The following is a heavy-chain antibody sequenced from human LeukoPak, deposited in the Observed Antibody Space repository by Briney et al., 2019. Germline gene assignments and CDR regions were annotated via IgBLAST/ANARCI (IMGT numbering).Heavy chain of an antibody. CDR1: GFTFSSYE. CDR2: IGSSGSPI. CDR3: VRGGMDH. J-gene: IGHJ4*02. Sequence: GGSRRLSCAPFGFTFSSYEMNWVRQAPGKGLEWVSYIGSSGSPIYYADSVKGRFTISRDNAKNSLYLQMDSLRAEDTAVYYCVRGGMDHWGQGALVTVSS. V-gene: IGHV3-48*03. D-gene: IGHD5-12*01.